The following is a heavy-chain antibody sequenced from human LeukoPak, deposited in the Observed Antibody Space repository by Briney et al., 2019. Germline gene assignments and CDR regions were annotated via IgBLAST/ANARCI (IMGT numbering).Heavy chain of an antibody. CDR2: INHSGST. CDR3: AGDTITMVRGVIDY. CDR1: GGSFSGYY. J-gene: IGHJ4*02. V-gene: IGHV4-34*01. Sequence: SETLSLTCAVHGGSFSGYYWSWIRQPPGKGLEWIGEINHSGSTNYNPSLKSRVTISVDTSKNQFSLKLSSVTAADTAVYYCAGDTITMVRGVIDYWGQGTLVTVSS. D-gene: IGHD3-10*01.